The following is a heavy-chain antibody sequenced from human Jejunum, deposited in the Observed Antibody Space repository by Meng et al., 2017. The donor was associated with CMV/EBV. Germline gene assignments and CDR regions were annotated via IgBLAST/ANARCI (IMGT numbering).Heavy chain of an antibody. D-gene: IGHD2-2*01. CDR1: A. CDR3: AKEPLGYCSSTSCYRGGYFDY. CDR2: ISGSGGST. Sequence: AMSWVRQAPGKGLEWVSAISGSGGSTYYAESVKGRFTISRENSKNTLYLQMNSLRAEDTAVYYCAKEPLGYCSSTSCYRGGYFDYWGQGTLVTVSS. V-gene: IGHV3-23*01. J-gene: IGHJ4*02.